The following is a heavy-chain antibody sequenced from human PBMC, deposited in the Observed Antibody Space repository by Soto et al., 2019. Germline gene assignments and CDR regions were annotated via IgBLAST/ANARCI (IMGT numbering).Heavy chain of an antibody. D-gene: IGHD3-3*01. J-gene: IGHJ6*02. CDR1: GDSVSSNSAA. Sequence: QPRSITFASSGDSVSSNSAAWKWISQSPSRGLEWLGGTYYRSNWYNDYAVSVKRRITINPDTSTNQFSLQMNNVTPEDTAVYYCARGLRFLAWLRTYGLDVWGQGPRLT. V-gene: IGHV6-1*01. CDR2: TYYRSNWYN. CDR3: ARGLRFLAWLRTYGLDV.